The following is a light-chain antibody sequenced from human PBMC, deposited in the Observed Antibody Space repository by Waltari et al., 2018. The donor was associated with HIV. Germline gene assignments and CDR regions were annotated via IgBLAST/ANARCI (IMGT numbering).Light chain of an antibody. CDR3: QQYNDWPPEAT. J-gene: IGKJ1*01. Sequence: DIVMTQSPATLYVSLGDTVTLSCRASQSVSSNLAWYQQKPGRVPRLLIYAAFTRLAGIPARFSGRGSGTEFNLTINSLQSEDFAVYYCQQYNDWPPEATFGQGTKVEVK. CDR2: AAF. V-gene: IGKV3-15*01. CDR1: QSVSSN.